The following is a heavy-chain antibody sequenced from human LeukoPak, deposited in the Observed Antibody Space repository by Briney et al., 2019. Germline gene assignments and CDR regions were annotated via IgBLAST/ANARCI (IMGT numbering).Heavy chain of an antibody. Sequence: GGSLRLSRATSGFTVSSNYMSWVRQAPGRGLEWVSVIYTGGSTYYADSVKGRFTISRDNSKNTLYLQMNSLRAEDTAVYYCARDLGRYDSNQGPLDAFDIWGQGTMVTVSS. CDR1: GFTVSSNY. J-gene: IGHJ3*02. D-gene: IGHD3-22*01. V-gene: IGHV3-53*01. CDR2: IYTGGST. CDR3: ARDLGRYDSNQGPLDAFDI.